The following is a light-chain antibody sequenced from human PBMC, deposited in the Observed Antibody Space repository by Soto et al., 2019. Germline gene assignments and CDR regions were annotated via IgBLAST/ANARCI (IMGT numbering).Light chain of an antibody. CDR2: GAS. CDR1: RNINTY. V-gene: IGKV1-39*01. J-gene: IGKJ3*01. CDR3: QQTSAAPFT. Sequence: DIQMAQSPSSLSASVGDTITITCRASRNINTYLNWYQQKPGKAPKLLIFGASSLQSGVPSRFSGSGSRTDFTLTINSLQPEDFATYCCQQTSAAPFTFGPGNKVDIK.